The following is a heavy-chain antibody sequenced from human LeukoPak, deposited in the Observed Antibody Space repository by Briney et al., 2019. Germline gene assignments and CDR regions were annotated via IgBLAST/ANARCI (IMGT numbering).Heavy chain of an antibody. V-gene: IGHV1-46*01. CDR1: GYTFTSYW. J-gene: IGHJ6*03. CDR3: ARDFGINYGDYYYYYMDV. D-gene: IGHD4-17*01. CDR2: INPNGGRT. Sequence: ASVKVSCKASGYTFTSYWMYWVRQAPGQGLEWLGVINPNGGRTTYTQNFQGRVTMTRDTSTTTVYMELSRLRSEDTAVYYCARDFGINYGDYYYYYMDVWGKGTTVTVSS.